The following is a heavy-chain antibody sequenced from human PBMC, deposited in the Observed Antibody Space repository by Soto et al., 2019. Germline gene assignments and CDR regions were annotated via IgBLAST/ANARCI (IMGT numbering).Heavy chain of an antibody. CDR1: GYTFTSYD. J-gene: IGHJ5*02. V-gene: IGHV1-8*01. Sequence: QVQLVQSGAEVKKPGASVKVSCKASGYTFTSYDINWVRQATGQGLEWMGWMNPNSGNTGYAQKFQVRVPTPRNTSISTAYRELSILRSGDKAVYYWAVGDGYSYGYWFDPWGQGTLVTVSS. CDR3: AVGDGYSYGYWFDP. CDR2: MNPNSGNT. D-gene: IGHD5-18*01.